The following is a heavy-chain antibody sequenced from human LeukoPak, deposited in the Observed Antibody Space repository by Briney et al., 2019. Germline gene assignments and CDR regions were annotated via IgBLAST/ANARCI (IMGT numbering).Heavy chain of an antibody. CDR1: GYTFTSYY. D-gene: IGHD2-15*01. J-gene: IGHJ6*03. Sequence: GASVKVSCKASGYTFTSYYMHWVRQAPGQGLEWMGRIIPIFGTANYAQKFQGRVTITTDESTSTAYMELSSLRSEDTAVYYCATSQDVYYMDVWGKGTTVTVSS. CDR3: ATSQDVYYMDV. CDR2: IIPIFGTA. V-gene: IGHV1-69*05.